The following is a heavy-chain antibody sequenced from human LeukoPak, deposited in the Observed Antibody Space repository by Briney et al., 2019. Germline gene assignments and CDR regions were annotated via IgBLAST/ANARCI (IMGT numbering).Heavy chain of an antibody. CDR1: GFTFSTYS. CDR3: AGDSGYAFDY. D-gene: IGHD3-10*01. CDR2: ISSGSGTI. Sequence: GGSLRLSCAASGFTFSTYSMNWVRQARGKGLEWVSYISSGSGTIRYADSVKGRFTISRDNAKNSLYLHMSSLRDEDTAVYYCAGDSGYAFDYWGRGTLVTASS. V-gene: IGHV3-48*02. J-gene: IGHJ4*02.